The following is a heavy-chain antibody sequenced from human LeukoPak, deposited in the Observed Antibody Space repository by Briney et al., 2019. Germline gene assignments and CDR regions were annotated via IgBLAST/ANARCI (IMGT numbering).Heavy chain of an antibody. CDR1: GAFISSGGFY. CDR3: ARGGRAFDV. CDR2: IYHSGKA. V-gene: IGHV4-30-2*01. Sequence: SETLSLTCTVSGAFISSGGFYWSWLRQPPGKGLEWIGYIYHSGKAYYNPSLESRVTISVDRSKNHFSLNLNSVTAADMSVYYCARGGRAFDVWGQGTLISVSP. J-gene: IGHJ3*01.